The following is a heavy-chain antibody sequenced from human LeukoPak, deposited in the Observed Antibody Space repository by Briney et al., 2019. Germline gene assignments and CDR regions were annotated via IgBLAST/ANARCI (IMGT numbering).Heavy chain of an antibody. J-gene: IGHJ6*02. CDR2: ISGSGRST. Sequence: AGGSLRLSCAASRFTFSNYVMSWVRQAPGGGLECVSAISGSGRSTYCADSVKGRFTISRGNSKNTLYLQMNSLRAEDTALYYCARVAGTIRIWPQPFGDGMDVWGQGTTVTVSS. CDR3: ARVAGTIRIWPQPFGDGMDV. V-gene: IGHV3-23*01. CDR1: RFTFSNYV. D-gene: IGHD3-16*01.